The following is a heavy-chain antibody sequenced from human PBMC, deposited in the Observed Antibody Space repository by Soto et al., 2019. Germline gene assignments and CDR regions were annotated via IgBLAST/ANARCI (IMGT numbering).Heavy chain of an antibody. D-gene: IGHD2-8*01. Sequence: QVQLVESGGGVVQPGRSLRLSCAASGFTFSSYGMHWVRQAPGKGLEWVAVISYDGSNKYYADSVKGRFTISRDNSKNTLYLQMNSLRAEDTAVYYCAKDGLDIVLMLYATPYYYYYMDVWGKGTTVTVSS. CDR3: AKDGLDIVLMLYATPYYYYYMDV. V-gene: IGHV3-30*18. CDR1: GFTFSSYG. CDR2: ISYDGSNK. J-gene: IGHJ6*03.